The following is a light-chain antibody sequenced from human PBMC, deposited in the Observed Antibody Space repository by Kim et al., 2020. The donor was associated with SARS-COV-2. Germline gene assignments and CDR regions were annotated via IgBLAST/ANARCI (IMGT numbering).Light chain of an antibody. Sequence: VSQGERATPSCRASQHIGSDLAWYQQKPGQAPRLLIYGASTRATGIPVRFSGSRSGTDFTLTISSLQSEDFAVYYCQQYNNWPPFTFGQGTKLEI. CDR2: GAS. V-gene: IGKV3-15*01. CDR1: QHIGSD. CDR3: QQYNNWPPFT. J-gene: IGKJ2*01.